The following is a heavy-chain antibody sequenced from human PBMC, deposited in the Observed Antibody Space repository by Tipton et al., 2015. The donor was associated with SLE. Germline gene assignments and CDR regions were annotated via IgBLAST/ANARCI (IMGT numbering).Heavy chain of an antibody. J-gene: IGHJ6*03. CDR2: IYYSGST. CDR3: ARERYCSSSRCLTGYFYFLDV. D-gene: IGHD2-2*01. CDR1: GGSISHSYYY. Sequence: TLSLTCTVSGGSISHSYYYWGWIRQPPGKGLEWIGRIYYSGSTYSNPSLKSRATISGDTSKNQFSLKLSSVTAADTAVYYCARERYCSSSRCLTGYFYFLDVWGKGTTVTVSS. V-gene: IGHV4-39*07.